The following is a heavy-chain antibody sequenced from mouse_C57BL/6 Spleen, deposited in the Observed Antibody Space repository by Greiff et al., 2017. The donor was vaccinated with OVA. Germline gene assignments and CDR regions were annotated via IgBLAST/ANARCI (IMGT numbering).Heavy chain of an antibody. CDR3: AREGIYYGNYYYAMDY. CDR2: IWSGGST. D-gene: IGHD2-1*01. V-gene: IGHV2-2*01. Sequence: VQGVESGPGLVQPSQSLSITCTVSGFSLTSYGVHWVRQSPGKGLEWLGVIWSGGSTDYNAAFISRLSISKDNSKSQVFFKMNSLQADDTAIYYCAREGIYYGNYYYAMDYWGQGTSVTVSS. CDR1: GFSLTSYG. J-gene: IGHJ4*01.